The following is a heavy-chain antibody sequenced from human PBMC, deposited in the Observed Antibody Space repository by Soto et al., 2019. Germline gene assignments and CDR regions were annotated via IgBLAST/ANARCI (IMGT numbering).Heavy chain of an antibody. V-gene: IGHV4-59*08. D-gene: IGHD3-16*02. CDR2: IYHSGST. CDR3: ARHQIITLGGAIGKFDF. J-gene: IGHJ4*02. CDR1: GGSITSFY. Sequence: SETLSLTCAVSGGSITSFYWSWIRQPPGKGLEWIGYIYHSGSTNYNPSLKSRVTISVETSKNQFSLKLNSVTAADTAVYYCARHQIITLGGAIGKFDFWGPGTPVTVSS.